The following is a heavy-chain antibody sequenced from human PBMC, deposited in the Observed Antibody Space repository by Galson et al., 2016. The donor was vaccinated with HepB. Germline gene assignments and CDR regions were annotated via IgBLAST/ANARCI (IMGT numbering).Heavy chain of an antibody. CDR3: ARDRDSSGHEY. D-gene: IGHD6-19*01. CDR1: EFTVSSFY. V-gene: IGHV3-53*01. Sequence: SLRLSCAASEFTVSSFYMSWVRQAPGGGLEWVSSMYSSGTTFYADSVKGRFTISRDKSKNTLDLQMHSLRDEDTAVYYCARDRDSSGHEYWGQGSLVTVSS. CDR2: MYSSGTT. J-gene: IGHJ4*02.